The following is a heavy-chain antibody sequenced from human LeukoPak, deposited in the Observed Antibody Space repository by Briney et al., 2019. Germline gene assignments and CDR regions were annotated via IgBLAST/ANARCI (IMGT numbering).Heavy chain of an antibody. Sequence: SETLSLTCAVYGGSFSGYYWSWIRQPPGKGLEWIGYIYYSGSTNYNPSLKSRVTISVDTSKNQFSLKLSSVTAADTAVYYCAREGGYGSNFDYWGQGTLVTVSS. V-gene: IGHV4-59*01. D-gene: IGHD5-12*01. J-gene: IGHJ4*02. CDR3: AREGGYGSNFDY. CDR2: IYYSGST. CDR1: GGSFSGYY.